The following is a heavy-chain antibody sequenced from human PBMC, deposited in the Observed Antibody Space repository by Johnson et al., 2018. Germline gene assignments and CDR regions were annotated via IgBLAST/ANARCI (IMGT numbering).Heavy chain of an antibody. CDR2: ISGSGGST. CDR3: ANTKHYGSAFYYYYGMDV. J-gene: IGHJ6*02. CDR1: GFTFNSYA. D-gene: IGHD3-10*01. Sequence: VQLVESGGGLVQPGGSLRLSCAASGFTFNSYAMSWVRQAPGKGLEWVSAISGSGGSTYSADSVKGRFPIHRDSSTTARYLQMNSRRAEDTAVYYCANTKHYGSAFYYYYGMDVWGQGTTVTVSS. V-gene: IGHV3-23*04.